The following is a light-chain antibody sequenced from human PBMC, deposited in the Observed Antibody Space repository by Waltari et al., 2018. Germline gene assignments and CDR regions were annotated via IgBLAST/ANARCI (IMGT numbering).Light chain of an antibody. CDR1: QSVLSSSNNKNY. J-gene: IGKJ2*01. Sequence: DIAMTQSQDSMAVSLGERATINCKSSQSVLSSSNNKNYLGWYQQKPVQPPKLLISWASTRESGVPDRFSGSGSGTDFTLTISSLQAEDVAVYYCQQCYSSPYTFGQGTKLEIK. V-gene: IGKV4-1*01. CDR2: WAS. CDR3: QQCYSSPYT.